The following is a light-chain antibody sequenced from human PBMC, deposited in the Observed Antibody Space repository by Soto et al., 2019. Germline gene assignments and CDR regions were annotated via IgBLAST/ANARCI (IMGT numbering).Light chain of an antibody. CDR1: EDISQY. J-gene: IGKJ3*01. Sequence: DIPMTQSPSSLSASIGDRVTISCHAREDISQYVNWYQQQPGKARKLLIYDGYELQTGVTSRFSGSGSKTDFYLTISSLRPEDFASYYCQQYDNIRVTFGPGTRVDLK. V-gene: IGKV1-33*01. CDR3: QQYDNIRVT. CDR2: DGY.